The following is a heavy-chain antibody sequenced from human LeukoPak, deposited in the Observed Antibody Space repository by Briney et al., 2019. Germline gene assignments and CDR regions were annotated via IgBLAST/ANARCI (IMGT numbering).Heavy chain of an antibody. Sequence: GGSLRLSCAASGFTFSSYEMNWVRQAPGKGLEWVSSITSSSSYIYYADSVMGRFTISRDNANNSLYLQMNSLRAEDTAVYYCARHVVAVGFDYWGQGTLVTVSS. CDR3: ARHVVAVGFDY. J-gene: IGHJ4*02. CDR2: ITSSSSYI. D-gene: IGHD3-22*01. CDR1: GFTFSSYE. V-gene: IGHV3-21*01.